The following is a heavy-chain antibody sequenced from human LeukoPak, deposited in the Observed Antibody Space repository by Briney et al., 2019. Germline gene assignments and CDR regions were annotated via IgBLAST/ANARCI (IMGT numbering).Heavy chain of an antibody. CDR1: GFTFSSYW. J-gene: IGHJ4*02. D-gene: IGHD1-26*01. CDR2: INSDGSST. V-gene: IGHV3-74*01. Sequence: GGSLRLSCAASGFTFSSYWMHWVRQAPGKGLVWVSRINSDGSSTSYADSVKGRFTISRDNAKNTLYLQMNSLRAEDTAVYYCAKDPSGSYYYFDYWGQGTLVTVSS. CDR3: AKDPSGSYYYFDY.